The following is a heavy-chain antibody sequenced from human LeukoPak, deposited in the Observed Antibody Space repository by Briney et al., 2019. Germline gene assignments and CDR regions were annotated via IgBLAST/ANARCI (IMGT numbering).Heavy chain of an antibody. J-gene: IGHJ6*03. CDR1: GYTFTSYG. CDR3: ARGEGRYYYYYMDV. Sequence: ASVKVSCKASGYTFTSYGITWVRQAPGQGLEWMGWISAYNGNTNYAQKLQGRVTMTTDTSTSTAYMELRSLRSDDTAVYYCARGEGRYYYYYMDVWGKGTTVTVSS. CDR2: ISAYNGNT. D-gene: IGHD3-16*01. V-gene: IGHV1-18*01.